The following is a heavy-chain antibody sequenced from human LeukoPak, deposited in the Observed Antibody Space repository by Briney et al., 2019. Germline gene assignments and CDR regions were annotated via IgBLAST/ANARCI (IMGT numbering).Heavy chain of an antibody. D-gene: IGHD3-22*01. CDR3: ARDEGTYYYDSSGYYFGSAIDY. Sequence: GGSLRLSCAASGFTFSSYAMSWVRQAPGKGLVWVSRINSDGSSTSYADSVKGRFTISRDNAKNTLYLQMNSLRAEDTAVYYCARDEGTYYYDSSGYYFGSAIDYWGQGTLVTVSS. J-gene: IGHJ4*02. V-gene: IGHV3-74*01. CDR1: GFTFSSYA. CDR2: INSDGSST.